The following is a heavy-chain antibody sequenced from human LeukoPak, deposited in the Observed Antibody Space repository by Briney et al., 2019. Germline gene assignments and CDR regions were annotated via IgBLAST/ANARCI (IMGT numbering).Heavy chain of an antibody. V-gene: IGHV1-18*01. CDR1: GYTLTELS. Sequence: GASVKVSCKVSGYTLTELSMHWVRQAPGKGLEWMGWISAYNGNTNYAQKLQGRVTMSTDTSTSTAYMELRSLRSDDTAVYYCARDLLPYSSGCSGYWGQGTLVTVSS. J-gene: IGHJ4*02. CDR2: ISAYNGNT. D-gene: IGHD6-19*01. CDR3: ARDLLPYSSGCSGY.